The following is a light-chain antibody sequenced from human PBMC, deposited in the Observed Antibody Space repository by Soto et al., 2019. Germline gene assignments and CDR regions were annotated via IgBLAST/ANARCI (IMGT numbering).Light chain of an antibody. Sequence: EIVLTQSPGTLSLSPGERATLSCRASQSVSSSYLAWYQQKPGQAPRLLIYGASSRATGIPDRFSGSGSGTDFTLTISRLEPEDFAVYYCQQYDIPPWTFGQGTKVEIK. CDR1: QSVSSSY. J-gene: IGKJ1*01. V-gene: IGKV3-20*01. CDR3: QQYDIPPWT. CDR2: GAS.